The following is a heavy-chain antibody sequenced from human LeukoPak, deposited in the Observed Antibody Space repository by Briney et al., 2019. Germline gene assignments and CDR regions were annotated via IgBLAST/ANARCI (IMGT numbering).Heavy chain of an antibody. J-gene: IGHJ5*02. CDR1: GGSISSGGYY. Sequence: SETLSLTCAVSGGSISSGGYYWSWIRQRPGKGLQWIGYIYYSGSTHYNPSLKSRITISLDTSKNQFSLKLTSMTAADTAVYYCARAKGNWFDPWGQGTLVTVSS. CDR3: ARAKGNWFDP. CDR2: IYYSGST. V-gene: IGHV4-31*11.